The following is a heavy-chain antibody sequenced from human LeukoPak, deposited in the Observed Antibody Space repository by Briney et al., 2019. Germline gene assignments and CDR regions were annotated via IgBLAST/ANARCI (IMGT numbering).Heavy chain of an antibody. CDR2: ISSSSSTI. CDR3: ARCPYSFGSAPPDY. J-gene: IGHJ4*02. Sequence: GGSLRLSCAASGFTFSSYSMNWVRQAPGKGLEWVSYISSSSSTIYYADSVKGRFTISRDNAKNSLYLQMNSLRAEDTAVYYCARCPYSFGSAPPDYWGQGTLVTVSS. D-gene: IGHD5-18*01. CDR1: GFTFSSYS. V-gene: IGHV3-48*01.